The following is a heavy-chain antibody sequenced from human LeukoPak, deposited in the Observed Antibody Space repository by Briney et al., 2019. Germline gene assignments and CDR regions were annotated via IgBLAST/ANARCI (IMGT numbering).Heavy chain of an antibody. CDR3: ARDGPTYYFDY. Sequence: SQSLSLTCAISGDSVSSNSASWTWIRHSPSRGLEGLGSTYYRSKWYNDYAVSVKGRITINPDTSKNQFSLQLSSVTPEDTAVYYCARDGPTYYFDYWGQGTLVTVS. CDR2: TYYRSKWYN. V-gene: IGHV6-1*01. CDR1: GDSVSSNSAS. J-gene: IGHJ4*02. D-gene: IGHD4-11*01.